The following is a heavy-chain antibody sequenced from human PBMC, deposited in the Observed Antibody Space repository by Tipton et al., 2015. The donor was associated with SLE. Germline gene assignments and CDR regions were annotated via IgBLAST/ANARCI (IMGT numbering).Heavy chain of an antibody. D-gene: IGHD7-27*01. CDR3: ARNTGVEFDH. CDR2: ISGGDGTNT. CDR1: GLSLRTYA. Sequence: LRLSCAASGLSLRTYAMSWVRQAPGQGLEWVSAISGGDGTNTLYADSVKGRFTISRDNAKNSLFLQMNSVRAEDTGVYYCARNTGVEFDHWGQGTLVTVSS. J-gene: IGHJ4*02. V-gene: IGHV3-48*03.